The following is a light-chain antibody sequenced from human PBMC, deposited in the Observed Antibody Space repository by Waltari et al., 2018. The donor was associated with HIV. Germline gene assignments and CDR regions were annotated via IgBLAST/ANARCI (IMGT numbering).Light chain of an antibody. V-gene: IGKV1-39*01. Sequence: DIQMTQPPSSLPACVGDSVTITCRAGRSIGSYLNWDQQKSGEAPKLLIYAASNLQSGVPSRFSGSGSETDFTLSIRSLQPEDFASYYCQQSYTSPPTFGQGTKVEI. J-gene: IGKJ2*01. CDR2: AAS. CDR3: QQSYTSPPT. CDR1: RSIGSY.